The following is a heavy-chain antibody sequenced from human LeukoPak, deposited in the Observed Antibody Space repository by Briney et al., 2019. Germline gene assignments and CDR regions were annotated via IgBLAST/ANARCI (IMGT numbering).Heavy chain of an antibody. CDR2: ISYDGSNK. D-gene: IGHD1-26*01. V-gene: IGHV3-30-3*01. CDR1: GFTFSSYA. J-gene: IGHJ6*02. Sequence: GGSLRLSCAASGFTFSSYAMHWVRQAPGKGLEWVAVISYDGSNKYYADSVKGRFTISRDNSKNTLYLQMYSLRAEDTAVYYRAREFRTGGSYFSHYYGMDVWGQGTTVTVSS. CDR3: AREFRTGGSYFSHYYGMDV.